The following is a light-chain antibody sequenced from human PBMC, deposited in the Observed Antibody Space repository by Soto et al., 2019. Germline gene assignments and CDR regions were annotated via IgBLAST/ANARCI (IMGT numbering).Light chain of an antibody. CDR3: HQYDSSPLP. CDR1: QSVTSSD. Sequence: EIVLTQSPGTLSLSPGQRATLSCRASQSVTSSDLGWYQQKPGQAPRLLIYGASSRPTGIPDRFSVSGTGTDFTLTISRLEPEDCAVYYCHQYDSSPLPFGGRPKVEIK. V-gene: IGKV3-20*01. CDR2: GAS. J-gene: IGKJ4*01.